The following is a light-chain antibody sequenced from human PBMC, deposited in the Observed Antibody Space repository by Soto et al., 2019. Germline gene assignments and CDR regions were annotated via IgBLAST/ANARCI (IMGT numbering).Light chain of an antibody. J-gene: IGKJ4*01. CDR3: QQSFITPPLT. CDR1: QSISTY. V-gene: IGKV1-39*01. Sequence: DIQMTQSPSSLSASIGDRITITCRASQSISTYLNWYQQKPGKAPNLLIYGASTLQSGVQSRFSGRGSATEFTLTISSLQPEDFATYYCQQSFITPPLTFGGGTKVDIK. CDR2: GAS.